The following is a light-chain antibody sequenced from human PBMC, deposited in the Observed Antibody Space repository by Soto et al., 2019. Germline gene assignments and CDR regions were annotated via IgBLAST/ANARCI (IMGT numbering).Light chain of an antibody. Sequence: EIVLTQSPGTLSLSPGERATLSCRASQSVSGSYLAWYQQKPGQAPRLLIYGASSRATGIPDRFSGTGSETDFTLTISRLEPEDFAVYYCQQYDNSPITFGQGTRLEI. CDR2: GAS. V-gene: IGKV3-20*01. CDR3: QQYDNSPIT. CDR1: QSVSGSY. J-gene: IGKJ5*01.